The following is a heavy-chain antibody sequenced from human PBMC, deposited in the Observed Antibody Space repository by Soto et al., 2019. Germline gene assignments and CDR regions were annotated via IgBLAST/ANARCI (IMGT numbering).Heavy chain of an antibody. CDR3: ARVSVWGSYRYTLGYFDY. J-gene: IGHJ4*02. CDR2: IIPIFGTA. Sequence: SVKVSCKASGVTFSSYAISWVRQAPGQGLEWMGGIIPIFGTANYAQKFQGRVTITADKSTSTAYMELSSLRSEDTAVYYCARVSVWGSYRYTLGYFDYWGQGTLVTVSS. CDR1: GVTFSSYA. V-gene: IGHV1-69*06. D-gene: IGHD3-16*02.